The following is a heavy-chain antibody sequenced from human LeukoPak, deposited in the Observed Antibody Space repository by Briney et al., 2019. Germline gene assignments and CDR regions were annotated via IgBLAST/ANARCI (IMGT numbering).Heavy chain of an antibody. D-gene: IGHD2-21*01. CDR3: AKIGVIGKWFFDV. CDR1: GFTFSGHG. CDR2: ISSSGDYI. V-gene: IGHV3-23*01. J-gene: IGHJ2*01. Sequence: PGGSLRLSCAASGFTFSGHGMSWVRQAPGEGLERVSSISSSGDYIYYADSVKGRFTISRDNSKNTLFLQMNSLRAEDTAVYYCAKIGVIGKWFFDVWGRGTLVIVSS.